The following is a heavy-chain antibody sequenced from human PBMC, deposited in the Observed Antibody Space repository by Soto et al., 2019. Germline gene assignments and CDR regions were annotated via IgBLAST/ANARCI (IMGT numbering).Heavy chain of an antibody. D-gene: IGHD2-8*01. CDR3: ARDRRDGYCTNGVCQNWFDP. CDR2: INPNSGGT. Sequence: ASVKVSCKASGYTFTGYYMHWVRQAPEQGLEWMGWINPNSGGTNYAQKFQGWVTMTRDTSISTAYMELSRLRSDDTAVYYCARDRRDGYCTNGVCQNWFDPWGQGTLVTVSS. CDR1: GYTFTGYY. J-gene: IGHJ5*02. V-gene: IGHV1-2*04.